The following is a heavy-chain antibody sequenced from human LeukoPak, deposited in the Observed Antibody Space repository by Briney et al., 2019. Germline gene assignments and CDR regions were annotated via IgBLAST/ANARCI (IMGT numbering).Heavy chain of an antibody. Sequence: SETLSLTCTVSGGSISSGSYYWSWIRQPPGKGLEWIGRIYTSGSTNYNPSLKSRVTISVDTSKNQFSLKLSSVTAADTAVYYCARDSIGADTIGYCSGGSCSNYYYYYMDVWGKGTTVTVYS. CDR3: ARDSIGADTIGYCSGGSCSNYYYYYMDV. CDR1: GGSISSGSYY. D-gene: IGHD2-15*01. V-gene: IGHV4-61*02. J-gene: IGHJ6*03. CDR2: IYTSGST.